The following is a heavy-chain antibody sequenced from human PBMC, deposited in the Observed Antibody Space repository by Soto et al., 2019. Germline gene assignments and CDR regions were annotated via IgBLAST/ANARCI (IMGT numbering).Heavy chain of an antibody. Sequence: QVQLQESGPGLVNPSQTLSLTCTVSGGSITSDTYYWTWIRQHPDKGLEWIGYISYSGTTYYTPSLKSRVPISVDTPENHFSLKLPSVTPADTAVYYCAPSLGGWYFDSWGQGTLVTVSS. CDR3: APSLGGWYFDS. CDR1: GGSITSDTYY. D-gene: IGHD6-19*01. J-gene: IGHJ4*02. CDR2: ISYSGTT. V-gene: IGHV4-31*03.